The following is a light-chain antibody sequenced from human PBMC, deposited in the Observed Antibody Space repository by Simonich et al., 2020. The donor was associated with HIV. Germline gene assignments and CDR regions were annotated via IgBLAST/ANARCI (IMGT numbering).Light chain of an antibody. Sequence: DIQMTQTPSTLSASVGDSVTITCRASQTISSWLALYQQKPGKGTNLLIYKAFSLESGVSSRFSGRGSGTEFTLTIRGLQPYDFATYYCQHRGTFGQGTKVEI. V-gene: IGKV1-5*03. CDR1: QTISSW. CDR2: KAF. J-gene: IGKJ1*01. CDR3: QHRGT.